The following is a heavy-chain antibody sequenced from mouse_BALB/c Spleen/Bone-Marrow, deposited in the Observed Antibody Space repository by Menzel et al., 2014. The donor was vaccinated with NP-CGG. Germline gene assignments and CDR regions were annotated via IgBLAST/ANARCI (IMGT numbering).Heavy chain of an antibody. Sequence: LQQSGPGLVAPSQSLSITCTVSGFSLTGYGVNWVRQPPGKGLEWLGMIWGDGSTDYNSALKSRLSISKDNSKSQVFLKMNSLQTDDTARYYCAREPHYYAMDYWGQGTSVTVSS. CDR3: AREPHYYAMDY. CDR2: IWGDGST. V-gene: IGHV2-6-7*01. J-gene: IGHJ4*01. CDR1: GFSLTGYG.